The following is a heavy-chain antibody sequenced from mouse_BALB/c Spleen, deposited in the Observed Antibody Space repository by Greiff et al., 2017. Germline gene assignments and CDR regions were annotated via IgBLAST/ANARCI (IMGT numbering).Heavy chain of an antibody. V-gene: IGHV1-7*01. D-gene: IGHD4-1*01. CDR2: INPSTGYT. J-gene: IGHJ3*01. Sequence: QVQLQQSGAELAKPGASVKISCKASGYTFTSYCMHWVQQSPGQGLELVANINPSTGYTEYNHKFKDKATLTAYKASTTVYMQLSSLTSEDSAVYYCARSGDWDWFAYWGQGTLVTVSA. CDR3: ARSGDWDWFAY. CDR1: GYTFTSYC.